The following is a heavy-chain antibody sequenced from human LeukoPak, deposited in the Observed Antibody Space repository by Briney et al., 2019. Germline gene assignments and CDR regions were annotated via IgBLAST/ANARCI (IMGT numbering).Heavy chain of an antibody. CDR2: IYHSGST. CDR3: GRLVAATGNFDY. Sequence: SQTLSLTCAVSGGSISSGGYSWSWIWQPPGKGLEWIGYIYHSGSTYYNPSLKSRVTISVDRSKNQFSLKLSSVTAADTAVYYCGRLVAATGNFDYWGQGTLVTVSS. D-gene: IGHD6-13*01. CDR1: GGSISSGGYS. V-gene: IGHV4-30-2*01. J-gene: IGHJ4*02.